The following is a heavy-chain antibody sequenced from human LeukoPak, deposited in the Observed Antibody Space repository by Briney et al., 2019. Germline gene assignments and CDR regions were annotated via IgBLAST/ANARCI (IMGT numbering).Heavy chain of an antibody. J-gene: IGHJ6*02. V-gene: IGHV4-59*01. CDR3: ARGAFGEGSQYHGMDV. CDR1: GGSINSKY. CDR2: MYYTGST. D-gene: IGHD3-10*01. Sequence: PSETLSLTCTVSGGSINSKYWWSWIRQPPGKGLEWIGYMYYTGSTKNIPSLKGRVTISIDTSENQLSLKLHSVTPADTAVYYCARGAFGEGSQYHGMDVWGQGTTVTVSS.